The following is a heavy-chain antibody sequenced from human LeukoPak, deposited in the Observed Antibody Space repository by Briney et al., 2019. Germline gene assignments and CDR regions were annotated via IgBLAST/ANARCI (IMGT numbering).Heavy chain of an antibody. V-gene: IGHV1-18*01. D-gene: IGHD3-22*01. Sequence: ASVKVSCKASGYTFTSYGISWGRQAPGQGLEWMGWISAYNGNTNYAQKLQGRVTMTTDTSTSTAYMELRSLRSDDTAVYYCARTTYYYDSSGPRWFDPWGQGTLVTVSS. J-gene: IGHJ5*02. CDR2: ISAYNGNT. CDR3: ARTTYYYDSSGPRWFDP. CDR1: GYTFTSYG.